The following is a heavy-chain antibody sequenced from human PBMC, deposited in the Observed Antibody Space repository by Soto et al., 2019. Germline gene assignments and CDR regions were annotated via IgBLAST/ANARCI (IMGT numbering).Heavy chain of an antibody. Sequence: SETLSLTCTVSGGSIIGGVFHWAWIHQPPGKGLEWIGSIYYSGTANYSPSLKSRLAIDVDTSKNQFSLRLSSVTAADTAVYYCATRSGDYVGWFDPWGQGTRVTVSS. CDR2: IYYSGTA. D-gene: IGHD4-17*01. J-gene: IGHJ5*02. V-gene: IGHV4-39*01. CDR1: GGSIIGGVFH. CDR3: ATRSGDYVGWFDP.